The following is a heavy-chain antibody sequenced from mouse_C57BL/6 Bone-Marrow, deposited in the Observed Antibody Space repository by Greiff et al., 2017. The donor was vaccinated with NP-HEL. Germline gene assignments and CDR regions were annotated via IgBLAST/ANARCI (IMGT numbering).Heavy chain of an antibody. J-gene: IGHJ4*01. CDR1: GFTFSDYG. D-gene: IGHD1-1*01. CDR3: ARPGITTVVAPYAMDY. Sequence: EVQRVESGGGLVKPGGSLKLSCAASGFTFSDYGMHWVRQAPEKGLEWVAYISSGSSTIYYADTVKGRFTISRDNAKNTLVLQMTSLRSEDTAMYYCARPGITTVVAPYAMDYWGQGTSVTVSS. V-gene: IGHV5-17*01. CDR2: ISSGSSTI.